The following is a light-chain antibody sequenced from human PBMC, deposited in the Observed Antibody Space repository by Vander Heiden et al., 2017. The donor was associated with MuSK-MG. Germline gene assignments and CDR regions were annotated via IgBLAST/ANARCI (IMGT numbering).Light chain of an antibody. J-gene: IGKJ2*01. Sequence: DMEMSQSPSSRSASAGDRMTSTCRLNHSISSYLDWYQQKPGKSPKLLIYAASNLQSGVPARFSGSGSGTDFTLTISRLQPEDFAAYYCQQGDSTPRTFGQGTKLEIK. CDR2: AAS. CDR3: QQGDSTPRT. V-gene: IGKV1-39*01. CDR1: HSISSY.